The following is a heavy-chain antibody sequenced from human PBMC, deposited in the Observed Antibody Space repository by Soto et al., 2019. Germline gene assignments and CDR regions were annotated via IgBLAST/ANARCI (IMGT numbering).Heavy chain of an antibody. CDR2: ISPYNDDT. CDR1: GYTFSIYG. Sequence: EASVKVSCKASGYTFSIYGINWVRQAPGQGLEWLGWISPYNDDTKYAQKLQGRVTMTTDTSSRTAYMALRSLRSDDTAVYFCARGGYYDSSGSRNYHYYGMDVWGQGTTVTVSS. V-gene: IGHV1-18*01. J-gene: IGHJ6*02. D-gene: IGHD3-22*01. CDR3: ARGGYYDSSGSRNYHYYGMDV.